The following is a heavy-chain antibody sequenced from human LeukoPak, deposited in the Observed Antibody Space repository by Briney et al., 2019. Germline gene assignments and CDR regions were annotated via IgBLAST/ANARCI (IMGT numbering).Heavy chain of an antibody. CDR3: ASREIGDDYYFDY. J-gene: IGHJ4*02. Sequence: SETLSLTCAVYGGSFSGYYWSWIRQPPGKGLEWIGEINHSGSTNYNPSLKSRVTISVDTSKNQFSLKLSSVTAADTAVYYCASREIGDDYYFDYWGQGTLVTVSS. V-gene: IGHV4-34*01. CDR1: GGSFSGYY. CDR2: INHSGST. D-gene: IGHD2-21*02.